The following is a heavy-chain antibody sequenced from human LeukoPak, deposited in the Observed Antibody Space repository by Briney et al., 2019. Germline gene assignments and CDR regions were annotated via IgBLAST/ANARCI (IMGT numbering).Heavy chain of an antibody. Sequence: SVKVSCKASGGTFINYAISWVRQAPGQGLEWMGGIITNYGTTNYAQKYQGRVTITAEESTTTVYMELSSLRSEDTAVYYCARPRTYYDFWRGYPPFDYWGQGTLVTVSS. CDR1: GGTFINYA. V-gene: IGHV1-69*13. CDR2: IITNYGTT. J-gene: IGHJ4*02. D-gene: IGHD3-3*01. CDR3: ARPRTYYDFWRGYPPFDY.